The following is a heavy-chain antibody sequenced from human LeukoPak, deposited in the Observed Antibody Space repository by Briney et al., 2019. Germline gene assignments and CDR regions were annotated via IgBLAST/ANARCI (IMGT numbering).Heavy chain of an antibody. CDR1: LYTFTSYG. J-gene: IGHJ4*02. CDR2: ISAYNGNT. D-gene: IGHD3-10*01. V-gene: IGHV1-18*01. CDR3: ARKGNYYGSGSHDY. Sequence: GASVNVSCKASLYTFTSYGISWVRQAPGQGLEWMGWISAYNGNTNYAQKIQGRVTMTTDTSTSTAYMELRSLRSDDTAVYYCARKGNYYGSGSHDYWGQGTLVTVSS.